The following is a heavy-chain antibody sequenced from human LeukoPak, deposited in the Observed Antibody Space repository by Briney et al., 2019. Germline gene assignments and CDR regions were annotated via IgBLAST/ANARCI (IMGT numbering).Heavy chain of an antibody. Sequence: GGSLRLSCAASGFTFSSYAMHWVRQAPGKGLEGVAVISYDGSNKYYADSVKGRFTISRDDSKNTLYLQMNRLRAEDTAVYYCARDQRSYYGSGSYYRLGYWGLGTLVTVSS. CDR2: ISYDGSNK. CDR3: ARDQRSYYGSGSYYRLGY. CDR1: GFTFSSYA. J-gene: IGHJ4*02. D-gene: IGHD3-10*01. V-gene: IGHV3-30*04.